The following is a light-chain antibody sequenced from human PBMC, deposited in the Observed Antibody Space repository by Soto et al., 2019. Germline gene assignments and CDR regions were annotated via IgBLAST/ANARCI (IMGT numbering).Light chain of an antibody. Sequence: IQMTQSPSSLSASVRDRVTITCRASQGVSNDLGWYQQKPGKAPKLLIYGASTLQSGVPSRFSGSGSGTDYTLTISSLQPEDFATYYCQQSYRTPTFGQGTRLEIK. J-gene: IGKJ5*01. CDR2: GAS. CDR3: QQSYRTPT. V-gene: IGKV1-39*01. CDR1: QGVSND.